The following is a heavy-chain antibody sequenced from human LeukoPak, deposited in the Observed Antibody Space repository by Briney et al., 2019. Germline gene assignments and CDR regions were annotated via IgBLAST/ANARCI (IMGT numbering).Heavy chain of an antibody. CDR1: GGSISSGGYY. V-gene: IGHV4-31*03. CDR2: IYYSGST. CDR3: ARAFRWELQYYFDY. D-gene: IGHD1-26*01. J-gene: IGHJ4*02. Sequence: PSQTLSLTCTVSGGSISSGGYYWSWIRQHPGKGLEWIGYIYYSGSTYYNPSLKSRVTISVDTSKDQFSQKLSSVTAADTAVYYCARAFRWELQYYFDYWGQGTLVTVSS.